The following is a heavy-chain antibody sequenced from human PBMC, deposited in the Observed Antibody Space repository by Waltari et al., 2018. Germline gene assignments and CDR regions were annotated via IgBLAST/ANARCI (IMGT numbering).Heavy chain of an antibody. CDR1: GGSISSYY. D-gene: IGHD3-3*01. CDR3: ARDRDFWSGAFDI. CDR2: IYTSGST. V-gene: IGHV4-4*07. J-gene: IGHJ3*02. Sequence: QVQLQESGPGLVKPSETLSLTCTVSGGSISSYYWSWLRQPAGKGLEGIGRIYTSGSTNYNPSLKSRVTMSVDTSKNQFSLKLSSVTAADTAVYYCARDRDFWSGAFDIWGQGTMVTVSS.